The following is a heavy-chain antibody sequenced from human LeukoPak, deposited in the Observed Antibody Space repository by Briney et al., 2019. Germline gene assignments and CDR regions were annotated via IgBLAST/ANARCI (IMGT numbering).Heavy chain of an antibody. CDR1: GYSISTSYY. V-gene: IGHV4-38-2*02. J-gene: IGHJ6*03. Sequence: PSETLSLTCTVSGYSISTSYYWGWIRQPPGKGLGWIGIMSYSGSTYYNPSLKSRVTIPLDTSKNQFSLSLSLLTAADTAVYYCARDLLNRIAPHYYMDVWGKGNTVTVSS. D-gene: IGHD6-13*01. CDR2: MSYSGST. CDR3: ARDLLNRIAPHYYMDV.